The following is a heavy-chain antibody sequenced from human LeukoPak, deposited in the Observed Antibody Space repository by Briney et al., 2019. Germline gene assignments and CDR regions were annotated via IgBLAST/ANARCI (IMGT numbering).Heavy chain of an antibody. V-gene: IGHV4-61*01. CDR3: ARGLTDAFDI. J-gene: IGHJ3*02. CDR1: GGSVSSGSYY. D-gene: IGHD3-9*01. CDR2: IYYSGST. Sequence: SETLSLTCTVSGGSVSSGSYYWSWIRQLPGKGLEWIGYIYYSGSTNYNPSLKSRVTISVDTSKNQFSLKLSSVTAADTAVYYCARGLTDAFDIWGQGTMVTVSS.